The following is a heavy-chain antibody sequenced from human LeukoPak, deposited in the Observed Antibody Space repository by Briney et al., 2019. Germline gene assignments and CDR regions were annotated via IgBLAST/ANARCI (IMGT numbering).Heavy chain of an antibody. V-gene: IGHV4-34*01. D-gene: IGHD1-26*01. Sequence: SETLSLTCAVYGGSFSGYYWSWIRQPPGKGLEWIGEINHSGSTNYNPSLKSRVTISVDTSKNQFSLKLSSVTAADTAVYYCARDWSGSLDYWGQGTLVTVSS. CDR3: ARDWSGSLDY. CDR1: GGSFSGYY. CDR2: INHSGST. J-gene: IGHJ4*02.